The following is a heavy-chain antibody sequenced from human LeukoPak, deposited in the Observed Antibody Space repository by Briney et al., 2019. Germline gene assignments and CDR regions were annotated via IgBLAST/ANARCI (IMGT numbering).Heavy chain of an antibody. D-gene: IGHD1-20*01. J-gene: IGHJ6*04. CDR1: GFTFDDYD. CDR3: AKGVVAGYHFHYMDV. Sequence: RSLRLSCAASGFTFDDYDMHWVRQAPGKGLEWVSGIAWNSGTIGYADSVRGRFTMSRDNAKNSLFLQMNSLRAEDTALYYCAKGVVAGYHFHYMDVWGKGTTVTVSS. V-gene: IGHV3-9*01. CDR2: IAWNSGTI.